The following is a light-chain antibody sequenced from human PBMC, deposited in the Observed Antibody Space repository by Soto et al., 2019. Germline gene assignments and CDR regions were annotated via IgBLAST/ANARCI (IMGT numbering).Light chain of an antibody. J-gene: IGKJ1*01. V-gene: IGKV1-39*01. Sequence: DIQMTQSPSSLSASVGDRVTITRRASQNIRNSLLWYQQKPGKAPKYQIYATPSLGSGVPSTFSGSGSGTEFTLTIGSLQPEDFATYYCQQYYSIPLTFGQGTKVEIK. CDR1: QNIRNS. CDR3: QQYYSIPLT. CDR2: ATP.